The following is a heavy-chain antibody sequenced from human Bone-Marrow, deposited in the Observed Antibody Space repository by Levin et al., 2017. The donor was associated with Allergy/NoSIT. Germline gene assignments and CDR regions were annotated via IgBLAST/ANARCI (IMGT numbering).Heavy chain of an antibody. V-gene: IGHV3-20*04. CDR2: INWNGGST. Sequence: GESLKISCAASGFTFDDYVMSWVRQAPGKGLEWVSGINWNGGSTGYADSVKGRFSIFRDNAKNSLFLQMDSLRAEDTAFYYCARGMAGSGSYYNSHELDFWGQGTLVTVSS. J-gene: IGHJ4*02. CDR3: ARGMAGSGSYYNSHELDF. CDR1: GFTFDDYV. D-gene: IGHD3-10*01.